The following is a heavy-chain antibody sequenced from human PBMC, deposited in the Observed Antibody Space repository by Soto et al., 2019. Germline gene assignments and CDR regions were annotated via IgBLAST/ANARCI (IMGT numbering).Heavy chain of an antibody. Sequence: GESLKISCAASGFTFSSYAMSWVRRAPGKGLEWGSAISGSGGSTYYADSVKGRFTISRDNSKNTLYLQMNSLRAEDTAVYYCAKDGSYSPYGMDVWGQGTTVTVSS. J-gene: IGHJ6*02. CDR1: GFTFSSYA. V-gene: IGHV3-23*01. CDR3: AKDGSYSPYGMDV. CDR2: ISGSGGST. D-gene: IGHD1-26*01.